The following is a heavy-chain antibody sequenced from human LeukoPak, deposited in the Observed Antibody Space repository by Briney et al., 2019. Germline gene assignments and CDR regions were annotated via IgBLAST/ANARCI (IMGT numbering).Heavy chain of an antibody. Sequence: PSETLSLTCTVSGGSISSYYWSWIRQPPGKGLEWIGYIYYSGSTNYNPSLKSRVTISVDTSKNQFSLKLSSVTAADTAVYYCARVTDRNYGILTGCFDYWGQGTLVTVSS. CDR1: GGSISSYY. D-gene: IGHD3-9*01. V-gene: IGHV4-59*01. CDR2: IYYSGST. J-gene: IGHJ4*02. CDR3: ARVTDRNYGILTGCFDY.